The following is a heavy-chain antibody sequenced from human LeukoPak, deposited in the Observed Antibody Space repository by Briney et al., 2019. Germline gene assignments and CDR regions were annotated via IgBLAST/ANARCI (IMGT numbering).Heavy chain of an antibody. Sequence: PGRSLRLSCAASGFTFSSYGLHCVRQAPGKGLEWVGVISTDGDKKFYADSMKGRFTISRDNAKNTLYLQMNSLRAEDTAVYYCARVITVEGFDYWGQGILVTVSP. D-gene: IGHD6-19*01. CDR2: ISTDGDKK. J-gene: IGHJ4*02. V-gene: IGHV3-30*03. CDR1: GFTFSSYG. CDR3: ARVITVEGFDY.